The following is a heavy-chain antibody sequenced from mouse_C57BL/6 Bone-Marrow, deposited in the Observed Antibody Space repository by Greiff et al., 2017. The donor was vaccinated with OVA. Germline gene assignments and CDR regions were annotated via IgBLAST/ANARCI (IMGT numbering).Heavy chain of an antibody. D-gene: IGHD1-1*01. Sequence: EVQRVESGGGLVKPGGSLKLSCAASGFTFSDYGMHWVRQAPEKGLEWVAYISSGSSTIYYADTVKGRFTISRDNAKNTLFLQMTSLRSEDTAMYYCARGCLLSWFAYWGQGTLVTVSA. CDR3: ARGCLLSWFAY. V-gene: IGHV5-17*01. CDR2: ISSGSSTI. J-gene: IGHJ3*01. CDR1: GFTFSDYG.